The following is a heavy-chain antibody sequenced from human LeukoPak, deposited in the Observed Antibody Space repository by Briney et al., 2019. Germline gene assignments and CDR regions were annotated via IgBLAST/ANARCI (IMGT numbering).Heavy chain of an antibody. J-gene: IGHJ6*02. CDR1: GFTISSYW. D-gene: IGHD6-19*01. V-gene: IGHV3-30*03. Sequence: GGSLRLSCAASGFTISSYWMSWVRQAPGRGLEWVALILYDGSNKYYADSVKGRFTISRDNSKNTLYLQMNSLRDEDTAIYYCARSGWDYYYYGMDVWGQGTTVTVSS. CDR2: ILYDGSNK. CDR3: ARSGWDYYYYGMDV.